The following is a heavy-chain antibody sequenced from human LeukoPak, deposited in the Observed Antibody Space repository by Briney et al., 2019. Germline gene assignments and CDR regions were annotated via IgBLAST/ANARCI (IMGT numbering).Heavy chain of an antibody. CDR2: IYYSGST. Sequence: PSETLSLTCTVSGGSISSSSYYWGWIRQPPGKGLEWIGSIYYSGSTYYNPSLKSRVTISVDTSKNQFSLKLSSVTAADTAVYYCARVRMNDYVWGSYRQYYFDYWGQGTLVTVSS. CDR3: ARVRMNDYVWGSYRQYYFDY. D-gene: IGHD3-16*02. J-gene: IGHJ4*02. V-gene: IGHV4-39*07. CDR1: GGSISSSSYY.